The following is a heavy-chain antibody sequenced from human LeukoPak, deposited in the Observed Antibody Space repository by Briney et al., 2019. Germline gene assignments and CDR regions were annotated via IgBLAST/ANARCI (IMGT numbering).Heavy chain of an antibody. CDR2: ISGYNGYT. J-gene: IGHJ5*02. D-gene: IGHD3-22*01. CDR3: ARDEARYSSGYYPNWFDP. V-gene: IGHV1-18*01. Sequence: ASVKVSCKASGYTFTSYGISWVRQAPGQGLEWMGWISGYNGYTHYAHNLQGRVTMTTDTSTSTAYMELRSLRSDDTAVYYCARDEARYSSGYYPNWFDPWGQGTLVTVSS. CDR1: GYTFTSYG.